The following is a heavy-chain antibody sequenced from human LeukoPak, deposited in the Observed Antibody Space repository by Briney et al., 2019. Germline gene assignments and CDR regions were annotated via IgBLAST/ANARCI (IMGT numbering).Heavy chain of an antibody. Sequence: TLSLTCTVSGASINNNFWTWIRQPPGKALEWLARIDWDDDKFYSTSLKTRLTISKDTSKNQVVLTMTNMDPVDTATYYCARIRTTVTTGAFDIWGQGAMVTVSS. CDR2: IDWDDDK. CDR1: GASINNNF. CDR3: ARIRTTVTTGAFDI. D-gene: IGHD4-17*01. J-gene: IGHJ3*02. V-gene: IGHV2-70*16.